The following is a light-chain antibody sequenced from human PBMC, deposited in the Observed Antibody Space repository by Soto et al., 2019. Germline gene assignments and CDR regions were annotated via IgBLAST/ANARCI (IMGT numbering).Light chain of an antibody. CDR1: QSILSSSDNRNY. Sequence: DIVLTQSPDSLAVSLGERATINCKSSQSILSSSDNRNYLAWYQQNPGQPPKLLIYWASTRESGVPDRFSGSGSGTDFTLTIGSLQAEDVAVYYCQQYYTTPETFGQGTKLEIK. V-gene: IGKV4-1*01. CDR2: WAS. CDR3: QQYYTTPET. J-gene: IGKJ2*01.